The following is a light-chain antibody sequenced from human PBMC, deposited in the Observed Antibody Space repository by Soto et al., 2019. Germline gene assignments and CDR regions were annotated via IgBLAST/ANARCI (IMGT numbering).Light chain of an antibody. V-gene: IGKV3-11*01. Sequence: EIVLTQSPATLSLSPGERATLSCRASQSVSSYLAWYQQKPGQAPRLLIYDASNRATGIPARLSGSGSGTDFALTTSSLEPEDFAVYYCQQRSNWPRGTFGQGTKLEIK. CDR1: QSVSSY. J-gene: IGKJ2*02. CDR2: DAS. CDR3: QQRSNWPRGT.